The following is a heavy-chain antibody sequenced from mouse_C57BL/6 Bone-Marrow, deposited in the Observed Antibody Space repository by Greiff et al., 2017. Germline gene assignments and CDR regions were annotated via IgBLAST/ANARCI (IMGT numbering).Heavy chain of an antibody. V-gene: IGHV5-9*01. D-gene: IGHD3-2*02. CDR3: SRPYQAWFAY. CDR2: ISGGGGNT. CDR1: GFTFSSYT. Sequence: EVQGVESGGGLVKPGGSLKLSCAASGFTFSSYTMSWVRQTPEKRLEWVATISGGGGNTYYPDSVKGRFTISRDNAKNTLYLQMSSLRSEDTGLYYCSRPYQAWFAYWGQGTLVTVSA. J-gene: IGHJ3*01.